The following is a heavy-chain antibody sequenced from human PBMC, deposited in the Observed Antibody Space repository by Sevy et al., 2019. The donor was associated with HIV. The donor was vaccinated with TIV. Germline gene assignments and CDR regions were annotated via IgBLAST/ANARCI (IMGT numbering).Heavy chain of an antibody. CDR3: ARGGYPRPFDY. CDR1: GITLSNYG. CDR2: ISSRSGTI. J-gene: IGHJ4*02. V-gene: IGHV3-48*01. Sequence: GGSLRLSCAASGITLSNYGVNWVRQAPGKGLEWVSYISSRSGTIYYADSVKGRFTISRDNAKNTLSLQMNSLRAEETAVYYCARGGYPRPFDYWGQGTLVTVSS. D-gene: IGHD1-1*01.